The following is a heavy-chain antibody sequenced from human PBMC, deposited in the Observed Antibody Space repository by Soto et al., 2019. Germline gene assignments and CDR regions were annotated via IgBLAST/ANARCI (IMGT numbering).Heavy chain of an antibody. CDR3: ATISPSAYAFDI. CDR2: FDPEDGET. J-gene: IGHJ3*02. Sequence: ASVKVSCKVSGYTLTELSMHWVRQAPGKGLEWMGGFDPEDGETTYAQKFECGVTMTEDTSTDTAYMERSSLRSEDTAVYYCATISPSAYAFDIWGQGTMVTVSS. CDR1: GYTLTELS. V-gene: IGHV1-24*01.